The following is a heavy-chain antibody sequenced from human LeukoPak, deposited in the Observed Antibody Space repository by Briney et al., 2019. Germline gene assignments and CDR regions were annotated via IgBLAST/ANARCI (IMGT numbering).Heavy chain of an antibody. CDR1: GFTFSSYA. Sequence: PGGSLRLSCAASGFTFSSYARSWVRQAPGKGLEWVSAISGSGGSTYYAESVKGRFAISRDNYKNTLYLQMNSLGAEETTVYYCAKVVYDSSGYYFYYWGQGTLVTVSS. D-gene: IGHD3-22*01. V-gene: IGHV3-23*01. CDR3: AKVVYDSSGYYFYY. CDR2: ISGSGGST. J-gene: IGHJ4*02.